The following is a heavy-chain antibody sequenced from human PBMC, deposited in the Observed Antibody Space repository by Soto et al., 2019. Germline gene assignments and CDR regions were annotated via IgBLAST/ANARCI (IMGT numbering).Heavy chain of an antibody. CDR2: IYYSGST. V-gene: IGHV4-39*01. J-gene: IGHJ4*02. CDR1: GGSISSSSYY. CDR3: ARHSPFDDFWSGYYARPYFDY. Sequence: PSETLSLTCTVSGGSISSSSYYWGWIRQPPGKGLEWIGSIYYSGSTYYNPSLKSRVTISVDTSKNQFSLKLSSVTAADTAVYYCARHSPFDDFWSGYYARPYFDYWGQGTLVTVSS. D-gene: IGHD3-3*01.